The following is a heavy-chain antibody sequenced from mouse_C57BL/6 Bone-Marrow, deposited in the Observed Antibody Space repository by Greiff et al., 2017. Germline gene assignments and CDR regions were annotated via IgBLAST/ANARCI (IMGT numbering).Heavy chain of an antibody. D-gene: IGHD1-3*01. J-gene: IGHJ4*01. Sequence: QVQLQQSGPGLVQPSPCLSITCTVSGFSLTSYGVHWVRQSPGKGLEWLGVICRGGSTDYNAAFMSRLSITKDNSKSQVFFKMNSLQADDTAIYYCAKNYKESGAMDYWGQGTSVTVSS. V-gene: IGHV2-5*01. CDR1: GFSLTSYG. CDR2: ICRGGST. CDR3: AKNYKESGAMDY.